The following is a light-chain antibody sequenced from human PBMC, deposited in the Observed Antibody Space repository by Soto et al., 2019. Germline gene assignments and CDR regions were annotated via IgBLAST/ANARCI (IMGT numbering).Light chain of an antibody. V-gene: IGLV2-18*01. J-gene: IGLJ1*01. CDR2: EVN. Sequence: QSVLAQPPSVSGSPGQSVTISCTGTSSDVGSYNRLSWYQQPPGTAPKLIMYEVNTRPSGVPDRFSGSKSGSMASLTISGLQAEDEADYYCSLYISGSTYVFGTGTKVTVL. CDR3: SLYISGSTYV. CDR1: SSDVGSYNR.